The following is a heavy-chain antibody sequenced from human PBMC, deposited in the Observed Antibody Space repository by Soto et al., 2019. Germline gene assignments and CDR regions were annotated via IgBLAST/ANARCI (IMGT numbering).Heavy chain of an antibody. Sequence: GGSLRLSCAASGFTFSSYAMSWVRQAPGKGLEWVSAISGSGGSTYYADSVEGRFTISRDNSKNTLYLQMNSLRAEDTAVYYCAKDSARVVVVAATFGSDAFDIWGQGTMVTVSS. CDR2: ISGSGGST. V-gene: IGHV3-23*01. J-gene: IGHJ3*02. CDR1: GFTFSSYA. D-gene: IGHD2-15*01. CDR3: AKDSARVVVVAATFGSDAFDI.